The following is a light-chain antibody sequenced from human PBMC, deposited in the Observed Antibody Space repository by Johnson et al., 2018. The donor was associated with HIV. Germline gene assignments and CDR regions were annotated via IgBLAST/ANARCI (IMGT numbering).Light chain of an antibody. CDR1: SSNIGNNY. Sequence: QSVLTQPPSVSAAPGQKVTISCSGSSSNIGNNYVYWYQQLPGTAPKLLIFENDKRPSGIPDRFSGSKSGTSATLGITGLQAGDEADYYCGTWDNSLSIGYVFGTGTKVTVL. CDR3: GTWDNSLSIGYV. J-gene: IGLJ1*01. CDR2: END. V-gene: IGLV1-51*02.